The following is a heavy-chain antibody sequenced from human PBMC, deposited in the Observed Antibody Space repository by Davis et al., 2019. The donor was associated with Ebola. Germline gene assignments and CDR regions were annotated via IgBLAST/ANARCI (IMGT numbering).Heavy chain of an antibody. Sequence: GESLKISCAVSGFTFSSYEMNWVRQAPGKGLEWVSYISSSGSSIYYADSVKGRFTVSRDNAKNSLYLQMNSLRAEDTAVYYCVRDLGAGDFDSWGQGTLVTVSS. J-gene: IGHJ4*02. CDR2: ISSSGSSI. V-gene: IGHV3-48*03. CDR3: VRDLGAGDFDS. CDR1: GFTFSSYE. D-gene: IGHD3-16*01.